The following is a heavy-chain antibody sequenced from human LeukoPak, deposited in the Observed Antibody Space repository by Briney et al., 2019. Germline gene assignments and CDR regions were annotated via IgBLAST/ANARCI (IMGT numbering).Heavy chain of an antibody. CDR3: ARGPTWPAQVFDP. Sequence: GWSLRLSCAASGFTFRCCGMHGVGQAPAKGLAWVAVIWYDGSNEYYGDSVKGRFTISRDNAKNTLYLQLNSLRAEDTAVYYCARGPTWPAQVFDPWGQGTLVTVSS. V-gene: IGHV3-33*01. J-gene: IGHJ5*02. CDR1: GFTFRCCG. CDR2: IWYDGSNE.